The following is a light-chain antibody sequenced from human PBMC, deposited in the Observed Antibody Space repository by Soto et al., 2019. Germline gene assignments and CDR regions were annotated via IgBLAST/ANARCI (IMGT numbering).Light chain of an antibody. V-gene: IGLV2-23*01. CDR3: CSYAGSSTLV. Sequence: QSLLTQPASVSGSPGQSITISCTGTSSDVGSYNLVSWYQQHPGKAPKLMIYEGSKRPSGVSNRFSVSKSGNTASLTISGLQAEDEADYYCCSYAGSSTLVFGGGTKLTVL. CDR1: SSDVGSYNL. CDR2: EGS. J-gene: IGLJ2*01.